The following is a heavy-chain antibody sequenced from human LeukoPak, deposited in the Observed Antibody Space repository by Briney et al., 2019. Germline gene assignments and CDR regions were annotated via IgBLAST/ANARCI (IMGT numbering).Heavy chain of an antibody. J-gene: IGHJ4*02. CDR2: INSVGSST. D-gene: IGHD5-18*01. V-gene: IGHV3-74*01. Sequence: PGGSLRLSCATSGFTFSSDWMHWVRQVPGKGLVWVSYINSVGSSTRYADSVKGRFTTSRDNAKNTLYLQMNSLRVEDTAVYYCARVGYSYGFDNWGQGTLVTVSS. CDR1: GFTFSSDW. CDR3: ARVGYSYGFDN.